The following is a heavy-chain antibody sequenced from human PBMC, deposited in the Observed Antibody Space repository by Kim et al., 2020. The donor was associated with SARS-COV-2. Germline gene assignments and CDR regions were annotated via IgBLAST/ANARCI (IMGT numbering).Heavy chain of an antibody. D-gene: IGHD1-26*01. V-gene: IGHV4-30-4*01. CDR3: ARAQGFSWECGMDV. Sequence: SETLSLTCTVSGGSISSGDYYWSWIRQPPGKGLEWIGYIYYSGSTYYNPSLKSRVTISVDTSKNQFSLKLSSVTAADTAVYYCARAQGFSWECGMDVWGQGTTVTVSS. J-gene: IGHJ6*02. CDR1: GGSISSGDYY. CDR2: IYYSGST.